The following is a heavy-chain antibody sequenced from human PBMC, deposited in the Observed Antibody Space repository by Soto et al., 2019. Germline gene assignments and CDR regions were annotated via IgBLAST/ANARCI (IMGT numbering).Heavy chain of an antibody. CDR1: GFSLNERAVG. D-gene: IGHD6-19*01. V-gene: IGHV2-5*02. Sequence: QITLEESGPTLVKPTQTLTLTCTFSGFSLNERAVGVGWIRQPPGKALEWLAFTYWDDDNHYRPSLQNRLTTTEDTSKNQRILPMTNAHPAATATYYSAHASGWLLDYWGQGTQVTVSS. J-gene: IGHJ4*02. CDR2: TYWDDDN. CDR3: AHASGWLLDY.